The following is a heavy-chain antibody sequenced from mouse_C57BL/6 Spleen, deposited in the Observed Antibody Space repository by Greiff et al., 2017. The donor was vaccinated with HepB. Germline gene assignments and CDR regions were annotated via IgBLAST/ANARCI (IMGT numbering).Heavy chain of an antibody. J-gene: IGHJ3*01. CDR3: ARHNCGSQAWFAY. CDR1: GFTFSSYT. CDR2: ISGGGGNT. D-gene: IGHD1-1*01. Sequence: EVQGVESGGGLVKPGGSLKLSCAASGFTFSSYTMSWVRQTPEKRLEWVGTISGGGGNTYYPDSVKGRITISRDNAKTTLYLQMSSLRSEDTALYYCARHNCGSQAWFAYWGQGTLVTVSA. V-gene: IGHV5-9*01.